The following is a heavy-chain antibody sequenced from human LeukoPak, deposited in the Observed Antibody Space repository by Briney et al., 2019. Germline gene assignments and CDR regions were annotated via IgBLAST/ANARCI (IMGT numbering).Heavy chain of an antibody. V-gene: IGHV1-69*13. CDR3: ARDRGIAAAFDY. CDR2: IIPIFGTA. J-gene: IGHJ4*02. CDR1: GGTFSSYA. Sequence: SVKVSCKASGGTFSSYAISWVRQAPGQGLEWMGGIIPIFGTANYAQKFQGRVTITADESTSTAYTELSSLRSEDTAVYYCARDRGIAAAFDYWGQGTLVTVSS. D-gene: IGHD6-13*01.